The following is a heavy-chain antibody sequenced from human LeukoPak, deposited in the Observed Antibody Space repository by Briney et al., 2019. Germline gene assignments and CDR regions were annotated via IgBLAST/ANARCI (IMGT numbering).Heavy chain of an antibody. Sequence: GGSLRLSCAASGFTFSSYAMSWVRQAPGKGLEWVSAISGSGGSTYYAGSVKGRFTISRDNSKNTLYLQMNSLRAEDTAVYYCAKGPYGGNTYYFDYWGQGTLVTVSS. D-gene: IGHD4-23*01. J-gene: IGHJ4*02. CDR3: AKGPYGGNTYYFDY. CDR1: GFTFSSYA. CDR2: ISGSGGST. V-gene: IGHV3-23*01.